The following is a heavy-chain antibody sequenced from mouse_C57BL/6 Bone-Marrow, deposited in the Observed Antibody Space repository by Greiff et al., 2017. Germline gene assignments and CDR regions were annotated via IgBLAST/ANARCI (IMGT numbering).Heavy chain of an antibody. Sequence: QVQLQQSGAELVKPGASVKISCKASGYAFSSYWMNWVKQRPGKGLEWIGQIYPGDGDTNYNGKFKGKATLTADKSSSTAYMQLSSLTSEDSAVYFCASRELLRPDYYAMDYWGQGTSVTVSS. CDR3: ASRELLRPDYYAMDY. V-gene: IGHV1-80*01. J-gene: IGHJ4*01. D-gene: IGHD1-2*01. CDR1: GYAFSSYW. CDR2: IYPGDGDT.